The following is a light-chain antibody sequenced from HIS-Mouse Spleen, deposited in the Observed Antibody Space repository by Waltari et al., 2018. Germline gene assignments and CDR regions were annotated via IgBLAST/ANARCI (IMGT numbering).Light chain of an antibody. CDR3: QQRSNWLT. CDR1: QSVSSY. Sequence: EIVLTQSPATLSLSPGERATLSCRASQSVSSYLAWYQQKPGQAPRRLIYDASNRATGIPARFSGSGSGTDFTLTISSLEPEDFAVYYCQQRSNWLTFGGGTKVEIK. CDR2: DAS. J-gene: IGKJ4*01. V-gene: IGKV3-11*01.